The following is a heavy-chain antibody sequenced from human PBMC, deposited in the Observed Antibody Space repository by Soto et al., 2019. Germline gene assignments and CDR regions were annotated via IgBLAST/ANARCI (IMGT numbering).Heavy chain of an antibody. J-gene: IGHJ6*02. CDR1: GGSISSGGYS. CDR3: ARGDYAWGYYYGMDV. Sequence: SETLSLTCAVSGGSISSGGYSWSWIRQPPGKGLEWIGYIYHSGSTYYNPSLKSRVTISVDRSKNQFSLKLSSVTAADTAGYYCARGDYAWGYYYGMDVWGQGTTVTVSS. V-gene: IGHV4-30-2*01. CDR2: IYHSGST. D-gene: IGHD2-2*01.